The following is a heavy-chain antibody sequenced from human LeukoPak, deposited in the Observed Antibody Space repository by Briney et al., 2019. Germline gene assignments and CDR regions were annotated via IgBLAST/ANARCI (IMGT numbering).Heavy chain of an antibody. D-gene: IGHD3-10*01. CDR3: ARDRTMVRGDDKGDAFDI. Sequence: ASVKVSCKASGYTFTSYGISWVRQAPGQGLEWMGWISAYNGNTNYAQKLQGRVTMTTDTSTSTAYMELRSLRSDDTAVYYCARDRTMVRGDDKGDAFDIWGQGTMVTVSS. V-gene: IGHV1-18*01. CDR1: GYTFTSYG. CDR2: ISAYNGNT. J-gene: IGHJ3*02.